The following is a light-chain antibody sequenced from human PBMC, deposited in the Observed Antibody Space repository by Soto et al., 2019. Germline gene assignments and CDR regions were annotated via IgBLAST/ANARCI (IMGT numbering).Light chain of an antibody. V-gene: IGLV2-14*01. CDR3: CSYTTSSTLV. CDR2: EVS. CDR1: SGDVGGYYY. J-gene: IGLJ1*01. Sequence: QSVLTQPASVSGSPGQSITISCTGTSGDVGGYYYVSWYQQLPGKAPKLMISEVSNRPSGVSNRFSGSKSGNTASLTISGLQAEDEADYYCCSYTTSSTLVFGTGTKVTVL.